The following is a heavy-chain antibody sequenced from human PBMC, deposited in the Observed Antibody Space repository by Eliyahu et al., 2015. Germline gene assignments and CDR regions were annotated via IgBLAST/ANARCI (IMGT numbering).Heavy chain of an antibody. CDR3: ANQYVVVTGAPIL. CDR1: GFPFSSYA. J-gene: IGHJ4*02. V-gene: IGHV3-23*01. D-gene: IGHD2-21*02. CDR2: ISGSGGST. Sequence: EVQLLESGGGLVQPGGSLSLSCXASGFPFSSYAMSWVRQAPGKGLEWVSAISGSGGSTYYADSVKGRFTISRDNSKNTLYLQMNSLRAEDTAVYYCANQYVVVTGAPILWGQGTLVTVSS.